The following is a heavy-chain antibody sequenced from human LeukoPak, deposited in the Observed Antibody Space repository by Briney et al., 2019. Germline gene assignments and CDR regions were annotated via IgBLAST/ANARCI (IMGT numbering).Heavy chain of an antibody. Sequence: RGALRISLAAPWFNLCSFLMILGRQGPREGLEWVANINQDGSEKYYVDSVKGRFTISRDNAKNSVYLQMNSLRVEDTAVYYCARGLLWLFGGQGTLVTVSS. CDR2: INQDGSEK. D-gene: IGHD3-10*01. CDR1: WFNLCSFL. J-gene: IGHJ4*02. V-gene: IGHV3-7*02. CDR3: ARGLLWLF.